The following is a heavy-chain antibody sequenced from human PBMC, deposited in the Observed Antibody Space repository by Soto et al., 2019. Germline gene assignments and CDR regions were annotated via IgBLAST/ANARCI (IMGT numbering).Heavy chain of an antibody. CDR3: ARVAPGGDYYDSSGPRWFDP. CDR1: GGTFSSYA. V-gene: IGHV1-69*13. Sequence: SVKVSCKASGGTFSSYAISWVRQAHGQGLEWMGGIIPIFGTANYAQKFQGRVTITADESTSTAYMELSSLRSEDTAVYYCARVAPGGDYYDSSGPRWFDPWGQGTLVTVSS. J-gene: IGHJ5*02. D-gene: IGHD3-22*01. CDR2: IIPIFGTA.